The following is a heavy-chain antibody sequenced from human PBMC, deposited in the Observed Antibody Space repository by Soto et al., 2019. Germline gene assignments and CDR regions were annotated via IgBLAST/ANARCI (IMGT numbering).Heavy chain of an antibody. Sequence: QVQLQESGPGLVKPSETLSLTCTVSGGSISSYYWSWIRQPAGKGLEWIGRIYTSGSTNYNPSLKSRVTMSVDTSKNRFSLKLSSVTAADTAVYYCARDPDSSGYRSWYFDLWGRGTLVTVSS. CDR2: IYTSGST. V-gene: IGHV4-4*07. D-gene: IGHD3-22*01. CDR1: GGSISSYY. CDR3: ARDPDSSGYRSWYFDL. J-gene: IGHJ2*01.